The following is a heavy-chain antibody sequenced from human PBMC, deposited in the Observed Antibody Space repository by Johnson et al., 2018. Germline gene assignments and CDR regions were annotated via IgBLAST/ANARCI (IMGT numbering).Heavy chain of an antibody. CDR3: ANSPYGDYGEFFQY. V-gene: IGHV4-59*01. D-gene: IGHD4-17*01. CDR2: IYYSGST. J-gene: IGHJ1*01. Sequence: QVQLRESGPGLVKPSETLSLTCTVSGGSISSSYWSWIRQPPGKGLAWIGYIYYSGSTNYNPPLKSRVTISVDTSKNQFSLKLNSVTAADTAVYYCANSPYGDYGEFFQYWGQGTLLTVSS. CDR1: GGSISSSY.